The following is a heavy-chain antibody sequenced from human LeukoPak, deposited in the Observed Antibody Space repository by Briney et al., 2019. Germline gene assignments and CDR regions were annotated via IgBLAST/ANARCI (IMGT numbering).Heavy chain of an antibody. V-gene: IGHV3-48*03. Sequence: PGGSLRLSCAASGFTFSSYEMNWVRQAPGKGLEWVSYISSSGSTIYYADSVKGGFTISRDNAKNSLYLQMNSLRAEDTAVYYCARDPDSSGYYPEDFDYWGQGTLVTVSS. CDR2: ISSSGSTI. CDR3: ARDPDSSGYYPEDFDY. D-gene: IGHD3-22*01. CDR1: GFTFSSYE. J-gene: IGHJ4*02.